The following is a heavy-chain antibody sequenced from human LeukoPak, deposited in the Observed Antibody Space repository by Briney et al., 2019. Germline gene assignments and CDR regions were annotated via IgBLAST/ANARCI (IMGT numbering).Heavy chain of an antibody. Sequence: PGRSLRLSCAASGFTFSSYAMHWVRQAPGKGLEWVAVISYDGSIKYYADSVKGRFTISRDNSKNTLYLQMNSLRAEDTAVYYCANSYVRSPFDYWGQGTLVTVSS. CDR2: ISYDGSIK. D-gene: IGHD3-16*01. V-gene: IGHV3-30*04. CDR3: ANSYVRSPFDY. J-gene: IGHJ4*02. CDR1: GFTFSSYA.